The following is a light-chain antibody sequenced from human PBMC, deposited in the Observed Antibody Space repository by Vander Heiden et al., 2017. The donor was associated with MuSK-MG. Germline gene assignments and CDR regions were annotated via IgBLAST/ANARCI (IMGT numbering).Light chain of an antibody. Sequence: QSALTHPPHASGSPGQSGIIACTGTSSDAGGYNYVSWYQQHPGKAPKLMIYEVSKRPSGVPDRFSGSKSGNTASLTVSGLQAEDEADYYCSSYAGSNNPVVFGGGTKLTVL. J-gene: IGLJ2*01. CDR3: SSYAGSNNPVV. V-gene: IGLV2-8*01. CDR1: SSDAGGYNY. CDR2: EVS.